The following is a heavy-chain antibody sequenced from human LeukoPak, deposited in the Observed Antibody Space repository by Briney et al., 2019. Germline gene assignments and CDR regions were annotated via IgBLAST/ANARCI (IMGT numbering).Heavy chain of an antibody. CDR3: ARFVVVTVIRAGGAWFDP. J-gene: IGHJ5*02. CDR2: IIPILGIA. CDR1: GGTFSSYA. Sequence: ASVKVSCKASGGTFSSYAISWVRQAPGQGLEWMGRIIPILGIANYAQKFQGRVTITADKSTSTAYMELSSLRSEDTAVYYCARFVVVTVIRAGGAWFDPWGQGTLVTVSS. V-gene: IGHV1-69*04. D-gene: IGHD2-21*02.